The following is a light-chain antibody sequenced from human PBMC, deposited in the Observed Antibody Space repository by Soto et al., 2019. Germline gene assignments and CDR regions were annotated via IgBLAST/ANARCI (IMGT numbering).Light chain of an antibody. CDR1: QSVSGW. J-gene: IGKJ4*01. V-gene: IGKV1-5*03. Sequence: DIQMTQSPSTLSASVGDRVTITCRASQSVSGWLAWYQQRPGQVPKLLVYKASTLERGVPSRFSGSGFGTDFTLTISTLLPDDFATYYCQQYISYPLTFGGGTRVEIK. CDR2: KAS. CDR3: QQYISYPLT.